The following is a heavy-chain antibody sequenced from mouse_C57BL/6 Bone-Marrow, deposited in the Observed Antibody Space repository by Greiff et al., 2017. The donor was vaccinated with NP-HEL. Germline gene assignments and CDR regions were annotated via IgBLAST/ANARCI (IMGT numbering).Heavy chain of an antibody. CDR2: IYPGSGNT. CDR3: AREGFYYYGSSSFAY. J-gene: IGHJ3*01. V-gene: IGHV1-76*01. Sequence: VQLQQSGAELVRPGASVKLSCKASGYTFTDYYINWVKQRPGQGLEWIARIYPGSGNTYYNEKFKGKATLTAEKSSSTAYMQLSSLTSEDSAVYFCAREGFYYYGSSSFAYWGQGTLVTVSA. D-gene: IGHD1-1*01. CDR1: GYTFTDYY.